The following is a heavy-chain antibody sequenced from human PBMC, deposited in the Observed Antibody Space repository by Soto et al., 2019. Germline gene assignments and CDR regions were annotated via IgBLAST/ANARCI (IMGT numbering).Heavy chain of an antibody. Sequence: QGQLVQSGAEVKNPWASVKVSFKASGYTFHMFGYTWLRQAPGQGLEWVGWFIAYDVNTSYGKNFPGRVSLSTDTTNSTAYMELRSLTYDDTAVYFCARTRRLYLHDEQGDYGASMADYWGQGTLLSVS. J-gene: IGHJ4*02. D-gene: IGHD4-17*01. V-gene: IGHV1-18*01. CDR1: GYTFHMFG. CDR2: FIAYDVNT. CDR3: ARTRRLYLHDEQGDYGASMADY.